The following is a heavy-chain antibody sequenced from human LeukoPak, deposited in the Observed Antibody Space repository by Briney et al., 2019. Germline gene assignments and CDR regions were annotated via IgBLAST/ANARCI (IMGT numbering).Heavy chain of an antibody. D-gene: IGHD2-2*01. J-gene: IGHJ6*03. V-gene: IGHV1-24*01. CDR1: GYTLTELS. Sequence: ASVKVSCKVSGYTLTELSMHWVRQAPGKGLEWMGGFDPEDGETIYAQKFQGRVTMTEDTSTDTAYMELSSLRSEDTAVYYCARNHRSVVVPARRYYYMDVWGEGTTVTVSS. CDR3: ARNHRSVVVPARRYYYMDV. CDR2: FDPEDGET.